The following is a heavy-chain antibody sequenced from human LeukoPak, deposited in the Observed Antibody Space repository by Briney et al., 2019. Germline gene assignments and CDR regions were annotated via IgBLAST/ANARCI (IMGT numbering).Heavy chain of an antibody. CDR3: ARASSSTFYGMDV. CDR1: GFTVSSNY. CDR2: IYSGGST. D-gene: IGHD2-2*01. V-gene: IGHV3-53*04. J-gene: IGHJ6*02. Sequence: GGSLRLSCAASGFTVSSNYMSWVRQAPGKGLEWVSVIYSGGSTYYADSVKSRFTISRHNSKNTLYLQMNSLRAEDTAVYYCARASSSTFYGMDVWGQGTTVTVSS.